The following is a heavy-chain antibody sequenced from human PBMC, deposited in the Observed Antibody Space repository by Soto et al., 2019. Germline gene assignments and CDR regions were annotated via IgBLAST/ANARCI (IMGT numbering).Heavy chain of an antibody. CDR2: IFPGDSDT. CDR3: ARLGSGLDY. V-gene: IGHV5-51*01. J-gene: IGHJ4*02. Sequence: GESLKISCTGSGYSFPNSWIAWVRQMPGKGLEWMGIIFPGDSDTRYSPSFQGQVTISADKSISTAYVQWSSLQASDTAMYYCARLGSGLDYWGKGTLVTVSS. D-gene: IGHD6-19*01. CDR1: GYSFPNSW.